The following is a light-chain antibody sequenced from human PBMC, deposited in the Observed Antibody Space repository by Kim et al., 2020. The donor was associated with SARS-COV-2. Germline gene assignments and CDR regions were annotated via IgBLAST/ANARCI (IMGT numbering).Light chain of an antibody. Sequence: EIVLTQSPATLSLSPGERATLYCRASQSVSNYLAWYQQKPGQAPRLLIYDASKRATGIPARFSGSGSGSDFALTISGLEPEDFAVYYCQQRRNWYTFGQGTKLEI. CDR3: QQRRNWYT. V-gene: IGKV3-11*01. CDR1: QSVSNY. J-gene: IGKJ2*01. CDR2: DAS.